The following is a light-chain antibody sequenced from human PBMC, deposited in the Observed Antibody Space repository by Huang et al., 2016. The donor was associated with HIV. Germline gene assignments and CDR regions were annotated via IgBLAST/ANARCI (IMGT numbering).Light chain of an antibody. V-gene: IGKV3-15*01. J-gene: IGKJ3*01. CDR1: QRVSSN. CDR2: GAS. Sequence: EIVMTQSPATLSVSPGERATLSCRASQRVSSNLAWYQQKPGQAPRLLIYGASTSATGIPARFSGSGSGTEFTRTISSLQSEDFAVYYCQQYNNWPGTFGPGTKVDIK. CDR3: QQYNNWPGT.